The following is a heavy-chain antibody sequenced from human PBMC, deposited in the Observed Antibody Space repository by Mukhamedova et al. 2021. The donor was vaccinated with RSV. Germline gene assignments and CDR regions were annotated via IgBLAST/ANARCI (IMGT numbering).Heavy chain of an antibody. CDR3: ARVSYDYVWGSYRPHFDY. Sequence: WVGNIYYSGSTKFNPSPKSRVAISIDTSKNQFSLRLRSVTAADTAMYYCARVSYDYVWGSYRPHFDYWGLGTLVTVSS. D-gene: IGHD3-16*02. J-gene: IGHJ4*02. V-gene: IGHV4-59*01. CDR2: IYYSGST.